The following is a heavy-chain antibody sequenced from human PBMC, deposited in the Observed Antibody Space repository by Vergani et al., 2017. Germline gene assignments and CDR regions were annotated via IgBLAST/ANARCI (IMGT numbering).Heavy chain of an antibody. Sequence: QVQLQESGPGLVKPSQTLSLTCTVSGGSISSGDYYWSWIRQPPGKGLEWIGYIYYSGSTYYNPSLKSRVTISVDTSKNQFSLKLSSVTAADTAVYYCARGGAAAADITAYYFDYWGQGTLVTVSS. V-gene: IGHV4-30-4*01. CDR1: GGSISSGDYY. CDR2: IYYSGST. J-gene: IGHJ4*02. D-gene: IGHD6-13*01. CDR3: ARGGAAAADITAYYFDY.